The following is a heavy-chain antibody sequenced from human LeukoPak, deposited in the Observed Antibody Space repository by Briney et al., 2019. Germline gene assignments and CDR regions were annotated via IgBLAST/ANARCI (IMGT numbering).Heavy chain of an antibody. V-gene: IGHV4-38-2*01. CDR2: VYRSGSA. CDR3: AVGLHSGQFAFDI. Sequence: SETLSLTCAVSGYSISRGSYRGWIRQPPGKGLEWIGSVYRSGSAYYNPSLKSRVTISMDTSKNQFSLKLTSVTAADTAVYYCAVGLHSGQFAFDIWGQGTMVTVSS. J-gene: IGHJ3*02. CDR1: GYSISRGSY. D-gene: IGHD5-24*01.